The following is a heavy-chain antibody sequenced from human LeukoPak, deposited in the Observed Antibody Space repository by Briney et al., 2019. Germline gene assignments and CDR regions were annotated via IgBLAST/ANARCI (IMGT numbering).Heavy chain of an antibody. CDR1: GFTFSSYA. CDR3: AKDGGQIFRGYYPEPEYFQH. D-gene: IGHD3-22*01. CDR2: ISGSGGST. J-gene: IGHJ1*01. V-gene: IGHV3-23*01. Sequence: GGSLRLSCAASGFTFSSYALSWVRQAPGKGLEWLSIISGSGGSTYYADSVKGRFTISRDNSKNTLYLQMNSLRAEDTAVYYCAKDGGQIFRGYYPEPEYFQHWGQGTLVTVSS.